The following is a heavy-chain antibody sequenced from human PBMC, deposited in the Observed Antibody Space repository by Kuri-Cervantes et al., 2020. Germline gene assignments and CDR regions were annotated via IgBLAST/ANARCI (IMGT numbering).Heavy chain of an antibody. CDR1: GYTFTSYY. CDR3: ARDGGKPNYYYFMDV. D-gene: IGHD2-15*01. V-gene: IGHV1-18*04. Sequence: ASVKVSCKATGYTFTSYYMHWVRQARGQGIEWRGWISAYNGITNYAQKFQGRVTMTTDTSTSTAYIELRSLSSDDTAVYFCARDGGKPNYYYFMDVWGKGTPVTVSS. J-gene: IGHJ6*03. CDR2: ISAYNGIT.